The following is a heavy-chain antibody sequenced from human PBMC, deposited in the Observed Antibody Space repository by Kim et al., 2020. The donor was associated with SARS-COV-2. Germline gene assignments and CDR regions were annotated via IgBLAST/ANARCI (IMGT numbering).Heavy chain of an antibody. Sequence: STNYNPSLKSRVTISVDTSKNQFSLKLSSVTAADTAVYYCAREGEEGMDVWGQGTTVTVSS. J-gene: IGHJ6*02. CDR3: AREGEEGMDV. CDR2: ST. V-gene: IGHV4-34*01.